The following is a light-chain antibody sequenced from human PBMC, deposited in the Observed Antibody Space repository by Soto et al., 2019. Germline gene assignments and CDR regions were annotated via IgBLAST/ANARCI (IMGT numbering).Light chain of an antibody. CDR3: QQYGSSPRIT. Sequence: VMTQSPATLSVSPGERATLSCRASQNLRSSLAWYQQKPGQAPRLLIYGVSNRATGIPDRFSGSGSGTDFILTISRVEPEDFAVYYCQQYGSSPRITFGQGTRLEI. J-gene: IGKJ5*01. CDR2: GVS. CDR1: QNLRSS. V-gene: IGKV3-20*01.